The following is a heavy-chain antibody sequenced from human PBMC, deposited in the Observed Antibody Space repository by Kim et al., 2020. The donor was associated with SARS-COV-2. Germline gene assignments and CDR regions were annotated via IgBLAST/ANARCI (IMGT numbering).Heavy chain of an antibody. CDR2: IDPSDSYT. D-gene: IGHD3-10*01. J-gene: IGHJ4*02. CDR3: ARHGVTMVRGEDY. V-gene: IGHV5-10-1*01. Sequence: VESLKISCKGSGYSFTSYWISWVRQMPGKGLEWMGRIDPSDSYTNYSPSFQGHVTISADKSISTAYLQWSSLKASDTAMYYCARHGVTMVRGEDYWGQGTLVTVSS. CDR1: GYSFTSYW.